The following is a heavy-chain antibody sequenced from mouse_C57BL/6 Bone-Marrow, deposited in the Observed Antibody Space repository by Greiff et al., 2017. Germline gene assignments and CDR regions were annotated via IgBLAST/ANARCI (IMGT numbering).Heavy chain of an antibody. J-gene: IGHJ1*03. CDR2: IYPRSGNT. CDR3: ARWLLYWYFDV. D-gene: IGHD2-3*01. CDR1: GYTFTSYG. Sequence: VKLQQSGAELARPGASVKLSCKASGYTFTSYGISWVKQRTGQGLEWIGEIYPRSGNTYYNEKFKGKATLTADQSSSTAYMELRSLTSEDSAVYFCARWLLYWYFDVWGTGTTVTVSS. V-gene: IGHV1-81*01.